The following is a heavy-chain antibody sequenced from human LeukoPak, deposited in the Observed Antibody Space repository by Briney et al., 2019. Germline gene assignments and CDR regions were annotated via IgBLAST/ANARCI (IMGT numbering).Heavy chain of an antibody. V-gene: IGHV3-7*01. D-gene: IGHD5-18*01. CDR3: ARDLSGIAGYTYGRGIDY. Sequence: GGSVRLSCAASGFTFISYWMSWVRQAPGKGLDWVGNIKTDGSEKYYVDAVKGRFTISRDNAKISLYLQMNSLRAEDTAVYYCARDLSGIAGYTYGRGIDYWGQGTLVTVSS. CDR1: GFTFISYW. CDR2: IKTDGSEK. J-gene: IGHJ4*02.